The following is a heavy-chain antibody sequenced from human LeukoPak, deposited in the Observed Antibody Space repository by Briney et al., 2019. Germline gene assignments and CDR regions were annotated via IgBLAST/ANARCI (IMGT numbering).Heavy chain of an antibody. J-gene: IGHJ4*02. CDR1: GGSISSSNW. CDR3: ARALVYYYDSSGYFDY. V-gene: IGHV4-4*02. CDR2: IYHSGST. Sequence: SGTLSLTCAVSGGSISSSNWWSWVRQPPGKGLEWIGEIYHSGSTNYNPSLKSRVTISVDKSMNQFSLKLSSVTAADTAVYYCARALVYYYDSSGYFDYWGQGTLVTVSS. D-gene: IGHD3-22*01.